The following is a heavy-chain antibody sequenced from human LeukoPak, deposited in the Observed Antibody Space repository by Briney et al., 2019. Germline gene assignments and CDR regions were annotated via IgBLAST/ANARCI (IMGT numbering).Heavy chain of an antibody. Sequence: ASVKVSCKASGYTFTSYGISWVRQAPGQGLEWMGWISAYNGNTNYAQKLQGRVTMTTDTSTSTAYMELRSLRSDDTAVYYCARRVFPRYGSGIHTGDWFDPWGQGILVTVSS. CDR1: GYTFTSYG. V-gene: IGHV1-18*01. J-gene: IGHJ5*02. CDR3: ARRVFPRYGSGIHTGDWFDP. D-gene: IGHD3-10*01. CDR2: ISAYNGNT.